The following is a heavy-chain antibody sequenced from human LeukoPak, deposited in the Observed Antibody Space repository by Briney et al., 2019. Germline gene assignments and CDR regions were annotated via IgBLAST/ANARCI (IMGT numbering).Heavy chain of an antibody. J-gene: IGHJ5*02. Sequence: SETLSLTCAVYGGSFSGYYWSWIRQPPGKGLEWIGEINHSGSTNYNPSLKSRVTISVDTSKNQFSLKLSSVTAADTAVYYCARGRRITYYYDSSGHNWFDPWGQGTLVTVSS. CDR1: GGSFSGYY. CDR2: INHSGST. V-gene: IGHV4-34*01. D-gene: IGHD3-22*01. CDR3: ARGRRITYYYDSSGHNWFDP.